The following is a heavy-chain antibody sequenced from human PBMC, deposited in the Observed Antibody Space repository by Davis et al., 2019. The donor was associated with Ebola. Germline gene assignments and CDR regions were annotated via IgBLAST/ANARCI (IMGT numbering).Heavy chain of an antibody. V-gene: IGHV4-34*01. D-gene: IGHD3-3*01. CDR1: GGSLSGYY. Sequence: SETLSLTCAVYGGSLSGYYWSWVRRPPGKGLEWIGEIDHSGSTNYNPSLKSRVIMAVDTSKNQFSLILRSVTAADTAVYYCASTVFGVVIPPYYFDYWGQGTPVTVSS. CDR3: ASTVFGVVIPPYYFDY. J-gene: IGHJ4*02. CDR2: IDHSGST.